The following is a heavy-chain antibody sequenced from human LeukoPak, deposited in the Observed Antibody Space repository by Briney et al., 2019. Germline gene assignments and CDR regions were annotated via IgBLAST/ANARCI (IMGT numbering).Heavy chain of an antibody. J-gene: IGHJ1*01. V-gene: IGHV4-59*01. D-gene: IGHD6-19*01. CDR3: ARGGWYPESFQH. CDR2: IYYSGST. CDR1: GGSISSYY. Sequence: SETLSLTCTVSGGSISSYYWNWIRQPPGKGLEWIGYIYYSGSTDYNPSLKSRVTISVDTSKNQFSLKLSSVTAADTAVYYCARGGWYPESFQHWGQGALVTVSS.